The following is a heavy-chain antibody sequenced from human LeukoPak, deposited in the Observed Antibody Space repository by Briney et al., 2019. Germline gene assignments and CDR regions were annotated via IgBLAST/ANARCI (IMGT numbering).Heavy chain of an antibody. CDR3: ARDSYQDYYGRFDP. J-gene: IGHJ5*02. D-gene: IGHD3-10*01. V-gene: IGHV3-33*01. Sequence: GGSLRLSCAASGFSFSNHGMHWVRQAPGKRLEWVAVIWDDGNNKRYANSVNGRFTVSRDNSENTLYLQMNGLTAEDTAMYYCARDSYQDYYGRFDPWGQGTLVTVSS. CDR1: GFSFSNHG. CDR2: IWDDGNNK.